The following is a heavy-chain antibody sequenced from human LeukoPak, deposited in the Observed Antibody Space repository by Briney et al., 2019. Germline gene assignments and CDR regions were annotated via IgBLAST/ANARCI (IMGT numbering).Heavy chain of an antibody. D-gene: IGHD5-24*01. V-gene: IGHV4-4*07. CDR3: VIGEGWQPDY. J-gene: IGHJ4*01. Sequence: SETLSLTCTVSGGSISGHYWTWIRQPAGKGLEWIGRIYASGSTGYNPSLKSRVTISGDTSKNEFSLKLTSVTAADTAEYYCVIGEGWQPDYWGQGTLVTVSS. CDR1: GGSISGHY. CDR2: IYASGST.